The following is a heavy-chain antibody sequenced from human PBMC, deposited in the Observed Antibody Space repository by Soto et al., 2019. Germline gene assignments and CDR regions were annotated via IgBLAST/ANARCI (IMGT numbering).Heavy chain of an antibody. Sequence: EVQLLESGGGLVQPGGSLRLSCAASGFTFSNYAMSWVRQAPGKGLEWVSGISGSGSSTYYADSVKGRFTISRDNSKNTVYRQMNSLRAEDTAAYYCAKEGSVSARWDYYFYGMDFWGQGTTVTVSS. CDR1: GFTFSNYA. V-gene: IGHV3-23*01. CDR3: AKEGSVSARWDYYFYGMDF. J-gene: IGHJ6*02. CDR2: ISGSGSST. D-gene: IGHD4-17*01.